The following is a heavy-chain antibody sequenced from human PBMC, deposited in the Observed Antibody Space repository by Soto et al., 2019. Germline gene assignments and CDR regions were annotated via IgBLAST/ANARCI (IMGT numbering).Heavy chain of an antibody. D-gene: IGHD4-17*01. Sequence: EVQLVESGGGFVQPGGSLGLSCAASGFRFSSAAMSWVRQAPGKGLEWISAISGAGDSPFYADSVQGRFTISRDNSKNTLCLYLDSLRLEDTVVYLWAKGGDYILDFDYWGPGTPGTVSS. CDR1: GFRFSSAA. CDR2: ISGAGDSP. J-gene: IGHJ4*02. CDR3: AKGGDYILDFDY. V-gene: IGHV3-23*04.